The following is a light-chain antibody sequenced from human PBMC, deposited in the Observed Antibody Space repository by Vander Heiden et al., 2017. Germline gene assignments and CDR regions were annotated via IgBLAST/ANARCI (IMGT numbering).Light chain of an antibody. V-gene: IGLV1-44*01. CDR3: AAFDDSLNAAV. CDR2: SNT. J-gene: IGLJ7*01. Sequence: QSVMTQPPSASGTPGHRVPIPCSGSRPNIGGHTVTWYHQHAGTARTIHIYSNTQRPSGVPDRFSGSKSGTSTSLALSVLQAEEEADYYCAAFDDSLNAAVFGGGTKLTVL. CDR1: RPNIGGHT.